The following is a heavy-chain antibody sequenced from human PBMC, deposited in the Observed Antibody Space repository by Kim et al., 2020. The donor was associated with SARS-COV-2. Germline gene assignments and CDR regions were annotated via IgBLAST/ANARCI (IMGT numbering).Heavy chain of an antibody. Sequence: SVKVSCKASGGTFSSYAISWVRQAPGQGLEWMGRIIPILGIANYAQKFQGRVTITADKSTSTAYMELSSLRSEDTAVYYCARDGYYYDSSGYYSIWFDPWGQGTLVTVSS. CDR3: ARDGYYYDSSGYYSIWFDP. CDR2: IIPILGIA. V-gene: IGHV1-69*04. J-gene: IGHJ5*02. D-gene: IGHD3-22*01. CDR1: GGTFSSYA.